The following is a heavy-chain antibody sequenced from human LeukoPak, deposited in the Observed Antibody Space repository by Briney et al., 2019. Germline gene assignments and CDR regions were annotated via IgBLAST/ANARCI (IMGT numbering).Heavy chain of an antibody. D-gene: IGHD3-3*01. Sequence: GASVKVSCKASGYTFTSYGISWVRQAPGQGLEWMGWISAYNGNTNYAQKLQGRVTMTTDTSTSTAYMELRSLRSDDTAVYYCARGDRNYDFWSGLYYYGMDVWGQGTTVTVSS. CDR3: ARGDRNYDFWSGLYYYGMDV. J-gene: IGHJ6*02. V-gene: IGHV1-18*01. CDR1: GYTFTSYG. CDR2: ISAYNGNT.